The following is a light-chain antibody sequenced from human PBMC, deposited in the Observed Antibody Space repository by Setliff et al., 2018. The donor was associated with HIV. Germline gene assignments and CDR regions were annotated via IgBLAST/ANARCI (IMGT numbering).Light chain of an antibody. J-gene: IGLJ2*01. V-gene: IGLV2-14*03. CDR3: SSYSDSSTLV. Sequence: QSALTQPASVSGSPGQSITLSCTGTSSDVGSYNFVSWYQQHPGRAPKLMIYDVHNRFSGVSDRFSGSRSGNMASLTISGLQDEDEADYYCSSYSDSSTLVFGGGTKVTVL. CDR2: DVH. CDR1: SSDVGSYNF.